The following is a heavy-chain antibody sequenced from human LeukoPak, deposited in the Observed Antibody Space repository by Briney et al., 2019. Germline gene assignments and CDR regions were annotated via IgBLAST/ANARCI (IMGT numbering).Heavy chain of an antibody. V-gene: IGHV4-59*08. CDR1: GGSISSYY. J-gene: IGHJ6*02. Sequence: PSQTLSLTCTVSGGSISSYYWSWIRQPPGKGLEWIGYIYYSGSTNYNPSLKSRVTISVDTSKNQFSLKLSSVTAADTAVYYCACNKRYYYYGMDVWGQGTTVTVSS. CDR2: IYYSGST. D-gene: IGHD1/OR15-1a*01. CDR3: ACNKRYYYYGMDV.